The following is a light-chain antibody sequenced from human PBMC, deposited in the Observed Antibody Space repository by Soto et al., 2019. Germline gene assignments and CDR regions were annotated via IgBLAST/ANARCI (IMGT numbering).Light chain of an antibody. J-gene: IGKJ1*01. CDR3: MQSLELPRT. CDR2: EVS. CDR1: QSLLHSDGKTY. V-gene: IGKV2D-29*01. Sequence: DIVMTQTPISLSVTPGQPTSISCKSSQSLLHSDGKTYLSWYLQKPGQPPQLLISEVSNRFSGVPDRFSGSGSGTDFTLKISRVEADDVVVYYCMQSLELPRTFGQGTKVEIK.